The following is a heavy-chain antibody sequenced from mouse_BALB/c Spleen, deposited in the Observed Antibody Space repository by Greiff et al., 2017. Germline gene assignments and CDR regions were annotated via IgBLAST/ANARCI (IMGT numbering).Heavy chain of an antibody. CDR1: GYTFTSYV. J-gene: IGHJ4*01. Sequence: VHVKQSGPELVKPGASVKMSCKASGYTFTSYVMHWVKQKPGQGLEWIGYINPYNDGTKYNEKFKGKATLTSDKSSSTAYMELSSLTSEDSAVYYCASIYAGSYAMDYWGQGTSVTVSA. CDR3: ASIYAGSYAMDY. D-gene: IGHD6-5*01. CDR2: INPYNDGT. V-gene: IGHV1-14*01.